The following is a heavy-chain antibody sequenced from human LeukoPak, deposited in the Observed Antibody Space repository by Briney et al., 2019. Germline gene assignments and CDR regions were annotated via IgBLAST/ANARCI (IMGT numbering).Heavy chain of an antibody. CDR2: ISSSSSYI. Sequence: GGSLRLSCAASGFTFSSYSMNWVRQAPGKGLEWVSSISSSSSYIYYADSVKGRFTISRDNAKNSLYLQMNSLRAEDTAVYYCTTVDYGDLTPAASSDYWGQGTLVTVSS. CDR3: TTVDYGDLTPAASSDY. V-gene: IGHV3-21*01. J-gene: IGHJ4*02. CDR1: GFTFSSYS. D-gene: IGHD4-17*01.